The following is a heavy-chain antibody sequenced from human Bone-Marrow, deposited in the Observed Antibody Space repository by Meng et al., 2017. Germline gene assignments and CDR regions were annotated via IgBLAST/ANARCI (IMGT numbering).Heavy chain of an antibody. J-gene: IGHJ5*01. CDR3: VRDFGGNSDS. Sequence: EVQLGESGGGLVQPGGSLRLSCSASGFNFSNSDMKWARKAPGKGLEWVSGVSWNGSRTHYVDSVKRRFIISRDNSRNSLYLQKNRRRAEDTAVYYCVRDFGGNSDSWGQGTLVTVSS. V-gene: IGHV3-16*02. CDR1: GFNFSNSD. D-gene: IGHD2-21*01. CDR2: VSWNGSRT.